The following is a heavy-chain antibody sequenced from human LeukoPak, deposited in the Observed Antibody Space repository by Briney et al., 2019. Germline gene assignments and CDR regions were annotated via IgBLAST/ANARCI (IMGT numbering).Heavy chain of an antibody. D-gene: IGHD4/OR15-4a*01. CDR1: GGTFSSYA. CDR2: IIPIFGTA. CDR3: ARLGGLSRDYVSPYYFDY. Sequence: ASVKVSCKASGGTFSSYAISWVRQAPGQGLEWMGGIIPIFGTANYAQKFQGRGTITADESTSTAYMELSSLRSEDTAVYYCARLGGLSRDYVSPYYFDYWGQGTLVTVSS. V-gene: IGHV1-69*13. J-gene: IGHJ4*02.